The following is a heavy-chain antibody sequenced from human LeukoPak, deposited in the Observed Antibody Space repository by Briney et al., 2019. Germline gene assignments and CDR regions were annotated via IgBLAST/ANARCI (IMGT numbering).Heavy chain of an antibody. D-gene: IGHD4-23*01. J-gene: IGHJ6*02. CDR2: INHSVSS. CDR3: ARDRLRWYPYYYYGMDV. Sequence: SETLSLTCAVYGGSFSGYYWSWIRKLPGKGLECIGEINHSVSSNYNPSLKSRVTISVDTSMNQFSLKLSSVTAADTAVYYCARDRLRWYPYYYYGMDVWGQRTTVTVSS. V-gene: IGHV4-34*01. CDR1: GGSFSGYY.